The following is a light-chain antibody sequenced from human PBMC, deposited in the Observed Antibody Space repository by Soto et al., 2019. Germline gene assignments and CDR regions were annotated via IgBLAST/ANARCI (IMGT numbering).Light chain of an antibody. CDR1: QGVGNKY. V-gene: IGKV3-20*01. J-gene: IGKJ5*01. CDR3: QQYTNAHGIT. CDR2: AAS. Sequence: EIALTQSPGTLSLSPGERATLSCRASQGVGNKYLAWYQQRPGQAPSLLIYAASSRATGVPDRFSGSGSGTDFTLTISRLEPEDFALYYCQQYTNAHGITFGQGTRLEIK.